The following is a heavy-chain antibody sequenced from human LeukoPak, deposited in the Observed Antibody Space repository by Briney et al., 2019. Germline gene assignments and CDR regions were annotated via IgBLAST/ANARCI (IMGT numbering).Heavy chain of an antibody. D-gene: IGHD1-26*01. CDR1: GGSISTYY. J-gene: IGHJ6*03. Sequence: SETLSLTCTVSGGSISTYYWSWIRQPPGMGLEWIGYIYHSGSTNYNPSLKSRVTISVDTSKNQFSLKLSSVTAADTAVYYCARMVGWGARRYYYYYMDVWGKGTTVTISS. CDR3: ARMVGWGARRYYYYYMDV. CDR2: IYHSGST. V-gene: IGHV4-59*01.